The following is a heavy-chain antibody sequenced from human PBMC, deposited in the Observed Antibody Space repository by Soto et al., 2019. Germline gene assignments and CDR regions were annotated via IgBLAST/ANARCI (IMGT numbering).Heavy chain of an antibody. CDR1: VFTFISYW. D-gene: IGHD6-6*01. CDR3: ARAAARFYGMDV. J-gene: IGHJ6*02. V-gene: IGHV3-74*01. Sequence: PGWSLRLSCASSVFTFISYWMHWVRQAPGKGLVWVSRINSDGSSTSYADSVKGRFTISRDNAKNTLYLQMNSLRAEDTAVYYCARAAARFYGMDVWGQGTTVTVSS. CDR2: INSDGSST.